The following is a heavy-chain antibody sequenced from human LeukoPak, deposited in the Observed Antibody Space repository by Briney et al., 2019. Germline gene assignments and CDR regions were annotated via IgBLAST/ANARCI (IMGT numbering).Heavy chain of an antibody. CDR2: ISGRGSSA. D-gene: IGHD3-16*01. V-gene: IGHV3-23*01. CDR1: GFTFHINA. J-gene: IGHJ5*02. Sequence: ESGGSLRLSCVASGFTFHINAMNWVRQAPGKGLEWVSAISGRGSSAHYADSVKGRFTISRDNSKNTVYLEMHSLRGEDTAVYYCAKDRGPYVGIANNWLDPWGQGTPVIVSS. CDR3: AKDRGPYVGIANNWLDP.